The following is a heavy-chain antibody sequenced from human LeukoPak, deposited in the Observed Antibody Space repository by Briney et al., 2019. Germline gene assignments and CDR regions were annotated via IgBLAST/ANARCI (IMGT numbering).Heavy chain of an antibody. J-gene: IGHJ4*02. CDR2: FYYSGST. D-gene: IGHD4-11*01. CDR3: ARQGYSNSPYYFDY. Sequence: SETLSLTCTVSGGSISSSSYYWGWIRQPPGKGLEWIGSFYYSGSTYYNPSLKSRVTISVDTSKNQFSLKLSSVTAADTAVYYCARQGYSNSPYYFDYWGQGTLVTVSS. V-gene: IGHV4-39*01. CDR1: GGSISSSSYY.